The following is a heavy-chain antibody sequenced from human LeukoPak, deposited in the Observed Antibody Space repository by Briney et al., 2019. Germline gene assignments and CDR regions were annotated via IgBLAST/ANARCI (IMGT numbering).Heavy chain of an antibody. CDR3: ARGGYCSSTSCYTRPYDY. D-gene: IGHD2-2*02. CDR2: VNHSGST. V-gene: IGHV4-34*01. CDR1: GGSFSGYY. Sequence: SETLSLTCAVYGGSFSGYYWSWLRQPPGKGLEWIGEVNHSGSTNYNPSLKSRVTISVDTSKNQFSLKLSSVTAADTAGYYCARGGYCSSTSCYTRPYDYWGQGTLVTVSS. J-gene: IGHJ4*02.